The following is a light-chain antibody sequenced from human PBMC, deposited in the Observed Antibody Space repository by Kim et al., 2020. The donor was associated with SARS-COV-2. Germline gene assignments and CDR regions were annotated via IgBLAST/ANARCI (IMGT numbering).Light chain of an antibody. J-gene: IGKJ2*01. CDR1: QSVSSNY. CDR3: QQYDTSPYT. V-gene: IGKV3-20*01. Sequence: PGESATLSGRASQSVSSNYLAWYHQRPGQAPRLLIYLASTRATGAPNRFSGSGSGTDFTLTIRRLEPEDSGVFYCQQYDTSPYTFGQGTKVDIK. CDR2: LAS.